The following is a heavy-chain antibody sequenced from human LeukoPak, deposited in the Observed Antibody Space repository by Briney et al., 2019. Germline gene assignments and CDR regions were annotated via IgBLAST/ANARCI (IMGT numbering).Heavy chain of an antibody. J-gene: IGHJ4*02. V-gene: IGHV4-34*01. D-gene: IGHD2-21*01. Sequence: KPSETLSLTCAVYGGSFSGYYWSWIRQPPGKGLEWIGEINHSGSTNYNPSLKSRVTISVDTSKNQFSLKLSSVTAADTAVYYCARGLGDGYNLLYYFDYWGQGTLVTVSS. CDR1: GGSFSGYY. CDR2: INHSGST. CDR3: ARGLGDGYNLLYYFDY.